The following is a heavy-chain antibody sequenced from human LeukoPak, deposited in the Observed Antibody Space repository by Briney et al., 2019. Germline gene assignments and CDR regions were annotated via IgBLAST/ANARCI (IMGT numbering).Heavy chain of an antibody. Sequence: GGSLRLSCAASGFTFSNAWMSWVRQAPGKGLEWVGRIKTKTDGGTIDYAAPVKGRFTISRDDSKDTLYLQMNSLKTEDTAMYYCTTEIRWEQPEFDSWGQGTLVTVSS. CDR3: TTEIRWEQPEFDS. CDR2: IKTKTDGGTI. CDR1: GFTFSNAW. V-gene: IGHV3-15*01. J-gene: IGHJ4*02. D-gene: IGHD1-14*01.